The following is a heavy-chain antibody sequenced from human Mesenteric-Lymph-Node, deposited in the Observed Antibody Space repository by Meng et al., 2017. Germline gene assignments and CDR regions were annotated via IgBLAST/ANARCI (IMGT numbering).Heavy chain of an antibody. CDR2: ISSSSSYI. V-gene: IGHV3-21*01. CDR3: ASSSSSWTRDDY. D-gene: IGHD6-13*01. Sequence: GGSLRLSCAASGFTFSNAWMSWVRQAPGKGLEWVSSISSSSSYIYYADSVKGRFTISRDNAKNSLYLQMNSLRAEDTAVYYCASSSSSWTRDDYWGQGTLVTVSS. J-gene: IGHJ4*02. CDR1: GFTFSNAW.